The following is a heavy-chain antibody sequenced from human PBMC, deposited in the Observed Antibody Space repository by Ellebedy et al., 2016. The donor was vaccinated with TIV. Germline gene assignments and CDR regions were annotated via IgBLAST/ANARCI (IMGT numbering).Heavy chain of an antibody. CDR3: ARVAYYYDSSGYYYNDI. J-gene: IGHJ3*02. CDR1: GGTFSSYA. Sequence: AASVKVSCKASGGTFSSYAISRVRQSPGQRPAWMGSIIPILGIANYAQKFQGRVTITADKSTSTAYMELSSLRSEDTAVYYCARVAYYYDSSGYYYNDIWGQGTMVTVSS. CDR2: IIPILGIA. D-gene: IGHD3-22*01. V-gene: IGHV1-69*04.